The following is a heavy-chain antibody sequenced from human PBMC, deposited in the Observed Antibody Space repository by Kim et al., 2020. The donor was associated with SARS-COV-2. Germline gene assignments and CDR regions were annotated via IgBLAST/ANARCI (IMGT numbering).Heavy chain of an antibody. D-gene: IGHD1-1*01. J-gene: IGHJ4*02. Sequence: ASGKVSCKASGYTFNSYNINWVRQAPGQGHEWMGWGSAYSGDTNYAQNLQGRATMTTDTSTSTAYMELRSLRSDDTAVYYCARALVGATAFDFWGQGILVTVSS. CDR3: ARALVGATAFDF. V-gene: IGHV1-18*01. CDR1: GYTFNSYN. CDR2: GSAYSGDT.